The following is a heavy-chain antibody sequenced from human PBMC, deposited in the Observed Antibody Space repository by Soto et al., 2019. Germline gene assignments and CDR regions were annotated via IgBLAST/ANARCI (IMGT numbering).Heavy chain of an antibody. CDR1: GFTFTSSA. CDR2: IVVGSGNT. Sequence: SVKVSCKASGFTFTSSAVQWVRQARGQRLEWIGWIVVGSGNTNYAQKFQERVTITRDMSTSTAYMELSSLRSEDTAVYYCAAETSSWYSGDAFDIWGQGTMVTVSS. CDR3: AAETSSWYSGDAFDI. V-gene: IGHV1-58*01. J-gene: IGHJ3*02. D-gene: IGHD6-13*01.